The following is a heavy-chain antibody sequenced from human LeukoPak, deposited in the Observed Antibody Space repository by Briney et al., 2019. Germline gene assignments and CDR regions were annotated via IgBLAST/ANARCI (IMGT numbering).Heavy chain of an antibody. J-gene: IGHJ4*02. D-gene: IGHD5-18*01. Sequence: SETLSLTCTVSGGSISSYYWSWIRQPPGKGLEWIGYIYYSGSTNYNPSLKSRVTIPVDTSKNQFSLKLSSVTAADTAVYYCARLRGYSYGFYYFDYWGQGTLVTVSS. CDR1: GGSISSYY. CDR2: IYYSGST. V-gene: IGHV4-59*01. CDR3: ARLRGYSYGFYYFDY.